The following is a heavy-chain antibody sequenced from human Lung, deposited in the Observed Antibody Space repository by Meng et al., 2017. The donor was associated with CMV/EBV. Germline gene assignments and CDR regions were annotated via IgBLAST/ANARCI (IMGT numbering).Heavy chain of an antibody. D-gene: IGHD3-10*01. CDR1: GRSLSSGDYY. V-gene: IGHV4-30-4*01. CDR3: ARETHGSGSYYDY. Sequence: VSGRSLSSGDYYLTWIRQPPGKGLEWIGYIYSSGSTYYNPSLKSRVTISVDTSKNQFSLKLSSVTAADTAVYYCARETHGSGSYYDYWGQGTLVTVSS. J-gene: IGHJ4*02. CDR2: IYSSGST.